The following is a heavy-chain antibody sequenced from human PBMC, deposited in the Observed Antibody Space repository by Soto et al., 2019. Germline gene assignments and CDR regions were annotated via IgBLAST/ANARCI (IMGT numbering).Heavy chain of an antibody. CDR3: ARPILSEDYYYYGMDV. Sequence: QVQLVESGGGVVQPGGPRGLSAAASGLTFTNYGVHWVRKAPAKGLRGGAAISSDGRNTYYLDSVKGRFTISRDNSKNTLSLEMNSLNTEDTAVYYCARPILSEDYYYYGMDVWGQGTTVTVSS. CDR2: ISSDGRNT. J-gene: IGHJ6*02. CDR1: GLTFTNYG. V-gene: IGHV3-30*03.